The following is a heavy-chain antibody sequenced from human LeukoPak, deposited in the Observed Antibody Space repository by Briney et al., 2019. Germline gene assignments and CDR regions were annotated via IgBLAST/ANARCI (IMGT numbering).Heavy chain of an antibody. D-gene: IGHD1-26*01. CDR2: IYSGGST. Sequence: GGSLRLSCAASGFTVSSNYMSWVRQAPGKGLEWVSVIYSGGSTYYADSVKGRFTISRHNSKNTLYLQLNSLRAEDTAVYYCAIVGATPSLSFDYWGQGTLVTVSS. J-gene: IGHJ4*02. CDR1: GFTVSSNY. CDR3: AIVGATPSLSFDY. V-gene: IGHV3-53*04.